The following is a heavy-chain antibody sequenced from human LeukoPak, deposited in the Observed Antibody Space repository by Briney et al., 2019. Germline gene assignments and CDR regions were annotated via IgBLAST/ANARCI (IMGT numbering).Heavy chain of an antibody. J-gene: IGHJ3*02. V-gene: IGHV1-46*01. CDR1: GYTFTSYY. CDR3: ARPAGGQPHVAFDI. Sequence: ASVKVSCMASGYTFTSYYMHWVRQAPGQGLEWMGIINPSGGSTTCAQKFQGRVTMTRDTSTSTVYMELSSLRSEDTAVYYCARPAGGQPHVAFDIWGQGTMVTVSS. CDR2: INPSGGST. D-gene: IGHD3-10*01.